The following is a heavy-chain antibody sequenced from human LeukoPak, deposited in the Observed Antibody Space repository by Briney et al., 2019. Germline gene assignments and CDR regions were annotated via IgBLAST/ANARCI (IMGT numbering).Heavy chain of an antibody. Sequence: GGSLRLSCAASGFTFSSYDMHWVRQATGKGLEWVSAIRTAGDTYYPGSVKGRFTISRENAKNSLYLQMNSLRAGDTAVYYCARGGCSSTSCPCYYYGMDVWGQGTTVTVSS. CDR2: IRTAGDT. J-gene: IGHJ6*02. CDR3: ARGGCSSTSCPCYYYGMDV. D-gene: IGHD2-2*01. CDR1: GFTFSSYD. V-gene: IGHV3-13*01.